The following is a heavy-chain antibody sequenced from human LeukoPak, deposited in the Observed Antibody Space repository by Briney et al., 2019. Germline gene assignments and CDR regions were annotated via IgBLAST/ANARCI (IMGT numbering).Heavy chain of an antibody. CDR2: ISAYNGNT. CDR3: ARGRAAAAPGDWFDP. CDR1: GYTFTSYG. D-gene: IGHD6-13*01. J-gene: IGHJ5*02. Sequence: ASVKVSCKASGYTFTSYGISWVRQAPGQGLEWMGWISAYNGNTNYAQKLQGRVTMTTDTSTSTAYMELRSLRSDDTAVYYCARGRAAAAPGDWFDPRGQGTLVTVSS. V-gene: IGHV1-18*01.